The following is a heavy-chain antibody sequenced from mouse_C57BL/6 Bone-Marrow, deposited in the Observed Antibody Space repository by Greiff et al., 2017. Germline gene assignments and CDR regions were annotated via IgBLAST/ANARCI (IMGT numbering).Heavy chain of an antibody. CDR1: GYTFTDYY. D-gene: IGHD4-1*01. J-gene: IGHJ2*01. CDR3: ASSPNWDYFDY. V-gene: IGHV1-26*01. CDR2: INPNNGGT. Sequence: EVQLQQSGPELVKPGASVKISCKASGYTFTDYYMNWVKQSHGKSLEWIGDINPNNGGTSYNQKFKGKATLTVDKSSSTAYMELRSLTSEDSAVYCCASSPNWDYFDYWGQGTTLTVSS.